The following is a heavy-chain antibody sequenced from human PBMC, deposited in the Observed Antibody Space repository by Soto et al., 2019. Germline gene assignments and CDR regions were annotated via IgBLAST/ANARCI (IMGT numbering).Heavy chain of an antibody. J-gene: IGHJ5*01. CDR3: ARDLSGYESGGGWFDS. CDR2: TYYRSQWFN. Sequence: QVQLQQSGPGLVKPSQTLSLTCAISGDSVSSNSAAWNWIRQSPSRGLEWLGRTYYRSQWFNDYAVSVKSRITINPDTSKNQFFLQLNSVTPEDTAVYFCARDLSGYESGGGWFDSWGQGTLVTVSS. D-gene: IGHD5-12*01. V-gene: IGHV6-1*01. CDR1: GDSVSSNSAA.